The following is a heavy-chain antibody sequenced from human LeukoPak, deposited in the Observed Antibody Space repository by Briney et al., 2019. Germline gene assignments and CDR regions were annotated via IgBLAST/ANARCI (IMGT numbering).Heavy chain of an antibody. Sequence: ASVKVSCKASGYTFTGYYMHWVRQAPGQGLVWMGWINPNSGGTNYAQKFQGRVTMTRDTSISTAYMELSKLRSDDTAVYYCARALGIAAAGDYWGQGTLVTVSS. J-gene: IGHJ4*02. CDR2: INPNSGGT. CDR3: ARALGIAAAGDY. CDR1: GYTFTGYY. D-gene: IGHD6-13*01. V-gene: IGHV1-2*02.